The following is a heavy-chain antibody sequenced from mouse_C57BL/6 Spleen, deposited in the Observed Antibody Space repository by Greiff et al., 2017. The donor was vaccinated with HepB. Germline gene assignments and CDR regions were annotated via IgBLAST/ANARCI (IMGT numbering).Heavy chain of an antibody. V-gene: IGHV5-4*03. J-gene: IGHJ3*01. Sequence: EVMLVESGGGLVKPGGSLKLSCAASGFTFSSYAMSWVRQTPEKRLEWVATISDGGSYTYYPDNVKGRFTISRDNAKNNLYLQMSHLKSEDTAMYYCARAGDETWFAYWGQGTLVTVSA. D-gene: IGHD4-1*01. CDR1: GFTFSSYA. CDR3: ARAGDETWFAY. CDR2: ISDGGSYT.